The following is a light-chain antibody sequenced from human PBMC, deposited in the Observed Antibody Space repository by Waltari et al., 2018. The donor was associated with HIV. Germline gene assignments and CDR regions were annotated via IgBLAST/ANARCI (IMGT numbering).Light chain of an antibody. Sequence: SYELTQPPSVSVSPGQTARITCSGDALATQYAYWYQQKTGKAPLSIIYKDSERPSGIPERFSGSSSGTTVTLTISGVQAEDEADYYCQSADSSGSNFVFGSGTKVTVL. V-gene: IGLV3-25*03. CDR1: ALATQY. J-gene: IGLJ1*01. CDR3: QSADSSGSNFV. CDR2: KDS.